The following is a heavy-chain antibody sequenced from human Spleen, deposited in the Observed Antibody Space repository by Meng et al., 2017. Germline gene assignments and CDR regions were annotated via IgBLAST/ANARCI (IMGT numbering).Heavy chain of an antibody. CDR1: GGSFSDYY. Sequence: QVQLQQWGAGLLKPSETLSFTCVVSGGSFSDYYWSWIRQPPGKGLEWIGEINHSGSTNYNPSLESRATISVDTSQNNLSLKLSSVTAADSAVYYCARGPTTMAHDFDYWGQGTLVTVFS. J-gene: IGHJ4*02. D-gene: IGHD4-11*01. V-gene: IGHV4-34*01. CDR3: ARGPTTMAHDFDY. CDR2: INHSGST.